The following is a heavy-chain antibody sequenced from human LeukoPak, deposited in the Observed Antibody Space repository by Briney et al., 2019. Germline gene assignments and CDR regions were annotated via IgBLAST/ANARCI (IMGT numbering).Heavy chain of an antibody. Sequence: SSETLSLTCTVSGGSISSGDYYWGWIRQPPGKGLEWIGYIYYSGSAYYNPSLKSRVTISVDTSKNQFSLKVSSVTASALTVYYCARGRDSDYWGQGTLVTVSS. CDR2: IYYSGSA. V-gene: IGHV4-30-4*08. D-gene: IGHD3-22*01. J-gene: IGHJ4*02. CDR1: GGSISSGDYY. CDR3: ARGRDSDY.